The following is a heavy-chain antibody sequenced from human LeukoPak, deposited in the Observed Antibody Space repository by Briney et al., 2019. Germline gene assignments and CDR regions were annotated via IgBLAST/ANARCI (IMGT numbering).Heavy chain of an antibody. J-gene: IGHJ4*02. Sequence: TSETLSLTCTVSGGSISSSSYYWGWIRQPPGKGLEWIGSIYYSGSTNYNPSLKSRVTISVDTSKNQFSLKLSSVTAADTAVYYCARNRYCSGGSCFYYFDYWGQGTLVTVSS. CDR3: ARNRYCSGGSCFYYFDY. D-gene: IGHD2-15*01. CDR2: IYYSGST. CDR1: GGSISSSSYY. V-gene: IGHV4-39*07.